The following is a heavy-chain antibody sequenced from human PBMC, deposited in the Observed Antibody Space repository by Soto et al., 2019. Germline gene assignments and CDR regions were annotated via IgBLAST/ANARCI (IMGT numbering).Heavy chain of an antibody. J-gene: IGHJ4*02. V-gene: IGHV1-18*01. CDR2: ISAYNGNT. CDR3: ARDSELLGYCTNGVCPIDY. D-gene: IGHD2-8*01. CDR1: GYTFTSYG. Sequence: GASLKVSCKASGYTFTSYGISWVRQAPGQGLEWMGWISAYNGNTNYAQKLQGRVTMTTDTSTSTAYMELRSLRSDDTAVYYCARDSELLGYCTNGVCPIDYWGQGTLVTVSS.